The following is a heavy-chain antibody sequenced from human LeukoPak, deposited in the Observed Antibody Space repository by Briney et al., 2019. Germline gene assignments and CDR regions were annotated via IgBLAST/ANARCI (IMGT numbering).Heavy chain of an antibody. CDR2: IYSGGST. CDR1: GFTVSSNY. D-gene: IGHD3-3*01. Sequence: GGSLRLSCAASGFTVSSNYMSWVHQVPGKRLEWVSVIYSGGSTYYADSVKGRFTISRDNSKNTLYLQMNSLRAEDTAVYYCAKAAESLRFLEWSNYFDYWGQGTLVTVSS. CDR3: AKAAESLRFLEWSNYFDY. J-gene: IGHJ4*02. V-gene: IGHV3-53*01.